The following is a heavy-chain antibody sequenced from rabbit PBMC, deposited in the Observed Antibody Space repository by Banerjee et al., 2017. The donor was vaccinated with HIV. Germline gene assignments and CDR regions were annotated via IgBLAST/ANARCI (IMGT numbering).Heavy chain of an antibody. CDR3: AREALGSSYYYNL. Sequence: QEQVEESGGDLVKPGTSLTLTCTASGFDFSSNAMCWVRQAPGKGLEWIACIYTGYGSTYYASWAKGRFTISKTSSTTVTLRMTSLTAADTATYFCAREALGSSYYYNLWGQGTLVTVS. D-gene: IGHD8-1*01. CDR1: GFDFSSNA. CDR2: IYTGYGST. V-gene: IGHV1S45*01. J-gene: IGHJ4*01.